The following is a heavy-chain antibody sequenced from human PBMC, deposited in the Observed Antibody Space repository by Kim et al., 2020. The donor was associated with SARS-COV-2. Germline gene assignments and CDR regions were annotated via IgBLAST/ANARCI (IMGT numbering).Heavy chain of an antibody. CDR3: AAGMGYGDYG. J-gene: IGHJ4*02. D-gene: IGHD4-17*01. V-gene: IGHV4-31*02. CDR2: ST. Sequence: STYYNPPLKSRVTISVDTSKNQFSLKLSSVTAADTAVYYCAAGMGYGDYGWGQGTLVTVSS.